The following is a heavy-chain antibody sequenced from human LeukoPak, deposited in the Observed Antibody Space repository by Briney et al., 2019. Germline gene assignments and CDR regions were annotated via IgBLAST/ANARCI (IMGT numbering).Heavy chain of an antibody. V-gene: IGHV3-64*04. J-gene: IGHJ4*02. CDR2: ISSNGGST. CDR3: ARARGYRSNYFDY. Sequence: GGSLRLSCSASGFTFSSYAMHWVRQAPGKGLEYVSAISSNGGSTYYADSVKGRFTISRDNSKNTLYLQMNSLRAEDTAVYYCARARGYRSNYFDYWGQGTLVTVSS. D-gene: IGHD3-16*02. CDR1: GFTFSSYA.